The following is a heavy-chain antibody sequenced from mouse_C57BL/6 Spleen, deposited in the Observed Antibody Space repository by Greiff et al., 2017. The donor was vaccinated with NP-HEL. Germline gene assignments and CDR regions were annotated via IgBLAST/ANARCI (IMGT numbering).Heavy chain of an antibody. D-gene: IGHD1-1*01. CDR3: ARDGTTGEGLFAY. V-gene: IGHV3-6*01. CDR1: GYSITSGYY. CDR2: ISYDGSN. J-gene: IGHJ3*01. Sequence: ESGPGLVKPSQSLSLTCSVTGYSITSGYYWNWIRQFPGNKLEWMGYISYDGSNNYNPSLKNRISITRDTSKNQFFLKLNSVTTEDTATYYCARDGTTGEGLFAYWGQGTLVTVS.